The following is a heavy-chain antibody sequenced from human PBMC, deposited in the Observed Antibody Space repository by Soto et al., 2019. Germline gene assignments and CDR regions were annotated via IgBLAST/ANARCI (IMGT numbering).Heavy chain of an antibody. V-gene: IGHV3-30-3*01. D-gene: IGHD6-13*01. CDR2: ISYDGSNK. CDR3: ARDSSQQLVRLGWFVP. Sequence: GGSLRLSCAASGFTFSSYAMHWVRQAPGKGLEWVAVISYDGSNKYYADSMKGRFTISRDNSKNTLYLQMNSLRAEDTAVYYCARDSSQQLVRLGWFVPWGQRILVTVSS. CDR1: GFTFSSYA. J-gene: IGHJ5*02.